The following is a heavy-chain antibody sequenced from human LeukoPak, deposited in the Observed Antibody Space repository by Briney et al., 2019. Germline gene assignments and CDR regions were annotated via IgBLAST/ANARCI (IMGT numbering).Heavy chain of an antibody. CDR2: IKHDGSEK. V-gene: IGHV3-7*01. J-gene: IGHJ4*02. Sequence: PGGSLRLSCAASTFTLRDFWMSWVCQTPGKGLEWVANIKHDGSEKSYLGSVKGRFIISRDNVKNTLYLQMNSLRVEDTGVYYCVRGAYYAAYWGRGTLVTVSS. D-gene: IGHD2/OR15-2a*01. CDR1: TFTLRDFW. CDR3: VRGAYYAAY.